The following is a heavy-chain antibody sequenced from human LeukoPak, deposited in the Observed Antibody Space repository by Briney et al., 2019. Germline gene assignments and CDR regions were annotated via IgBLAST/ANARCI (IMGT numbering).Heavy chain of an antibody. Sequence: PGGSLRLSCAASGFTFSSYAMSWVGQAPGKGLEWVSAISGGGGSTYYADSVKGRFTISRDNSKNTLYLQMNSLRAEDTAVYYCANPYYYDSSGSVKTDYWGQGTLVTVSS. CDR3: ANPYYYDSSGSVKTDY. J-gene: IGHJ4*02. V-gene: IGHV3-23*01. CDR1: GFTFSSYA. CDR2: ISGGGGST. D-gene: IGHD3-22*01.